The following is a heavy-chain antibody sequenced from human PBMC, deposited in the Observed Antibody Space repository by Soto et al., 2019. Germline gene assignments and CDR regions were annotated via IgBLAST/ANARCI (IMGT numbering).Heavy chain of an antibody. CDR3: ARDLMVKGNLDY. CDR2: IIPIFGTA. CDR1: GGTFSSYA. Sequence: SVKVSCKASGGTFSSYAISWVRQAPGQGLEWMGGIIPIFGTANYAQKFQGRVTITADESTSTAYMELSSLRSEDTAVYYCARDLMVKGNLDYWGQGTLVTVSS. J-gene: IGHJ4*02. V-gene: IGHV1-69*13. D-gene: IGHD5-18*01.